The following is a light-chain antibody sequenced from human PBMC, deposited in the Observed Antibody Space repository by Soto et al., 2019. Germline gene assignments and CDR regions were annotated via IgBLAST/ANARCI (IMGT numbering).Light chain of an antibody. Sequence: SVLTQPAPLSGSPWQAITISRPGNSRDVGGYNYVSWYQQHPGKAPKLMIYDVSNRPSGVSNRFSGSKSGNTASLTISGLQAEDEADYYCSSYTSSSALYVFGTGTKVTVL. J-gene: IGLJ1*01. V-gene: IGLV2-14*01. CDR2: DVS. CDR3: SSYTSSSALYV. CDR1: SRDVGGYNY.